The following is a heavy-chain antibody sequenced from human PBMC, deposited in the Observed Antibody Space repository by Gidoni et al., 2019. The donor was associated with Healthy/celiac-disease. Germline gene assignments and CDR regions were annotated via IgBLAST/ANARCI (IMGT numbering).Heavy chain of an antibody. V-gene: IGHV3-49*05. CDR3: TRGYMIVVPNWFDP. CDR1: GFTFGDYA. Sequence: EVQLVESGGGLVKPGRSLRLSCTASGFTFGDYAMSWFRQAPGKGLEWVGFIRSKAYGGTTEYAASVKGRFTISRDDSKSIAYLQMNSLKTEDTAVYYCTRGYMIVVPNWFDPWGQGTLVTVSS. J-gene: IGHJ5*02. CDR2: IRSKAYGGTT. D-gene: IGHD3-22*01.